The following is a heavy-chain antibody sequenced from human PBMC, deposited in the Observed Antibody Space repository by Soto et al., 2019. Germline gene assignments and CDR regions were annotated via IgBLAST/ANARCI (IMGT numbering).Heavy chain of an antibody. V-gene: IGHV1-69*01. CDR1: GGTFSSYA. CDR3: ARDRDILTGYYGDYYYYGMDV. D-gene: IGHD3-9*01. J-gene: IGHJ6*02. CDR2: IIPIFGTA. Sequence: QVQLVQSGAEVKKPGSSVKVSCKASGGTFSSYAISWVRQAPGQGLEWMGGIIPIFGTANYAQKFQGRVTITADESTSTAYMELSSLRSEDTAVYYCARDRDILTGYYGDYYYYGMDVWGQGTTVTVSS.